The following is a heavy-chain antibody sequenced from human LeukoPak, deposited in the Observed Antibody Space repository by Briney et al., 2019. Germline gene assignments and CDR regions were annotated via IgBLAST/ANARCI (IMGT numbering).Heavy chain of an antibody. Sequence: GGSLRLSCAASGFTFSSYAMTWVRQAPGKGLEWVSSISESGTGTYYADSVRGRFTLSRDNSKNTLYLQMNNLRAEDTAVYYCARLRGDFWGQGTLVTVSS. CDR3: ARLRGDF. V-gene: IGHV3-23*01. CDR1: GFTFSSYA. CDR2: ISESGTGT. D-gene: IGHD2-21*01. J-gene: IGHJ4*02.